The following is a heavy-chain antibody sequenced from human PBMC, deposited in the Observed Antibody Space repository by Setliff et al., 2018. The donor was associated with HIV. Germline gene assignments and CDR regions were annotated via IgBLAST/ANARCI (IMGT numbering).Heavy chain of an antibody. V-gene: IGHV4-39*01. CDR1: GGSINGSNW. D-gene: IGHD3-9*01. CDR3: ARQRDFDWLLQNYYYMDV. CDR2: VYYSGSA. Sequence: SETLSLTCAVSGGSINGSNWWSWVRQPPGKGLEWIGSVYYSGSAYYTPSLNGRVAISVDTSKNQFSLKVPSVTVADTAVYYCARQRDFDWLLQNYYYMDVWGKGATVTVSS. J-gene: IGHJ6*03.